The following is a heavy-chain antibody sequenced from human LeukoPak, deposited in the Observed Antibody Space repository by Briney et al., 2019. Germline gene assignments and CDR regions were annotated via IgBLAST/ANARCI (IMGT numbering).Heavy chain of an antibody. CDR3: ARAGGRGWYETDY. Sequence: SETLSLTCTVSGGSVSSGSYYWSWIRQPPGKGLEWIGYIYYSGSTNYNPSLKSRVTISVDTSKNQFSLKLSSLTAADTAVYYCARAGGRGWYETDYWGQGTLVTVSS. J-gene: IGHJ4*02. CDR2: IYYSGST. V-gene: IGHV4-61*01. D-gene: IGHD6-19*01. CDR1: GGSVSSGSYY.